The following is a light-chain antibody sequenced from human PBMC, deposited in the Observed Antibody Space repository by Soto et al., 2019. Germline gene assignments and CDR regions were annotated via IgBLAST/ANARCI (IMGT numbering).Light chain of an antibody. CDR2: KAS. Sequence: DIQMTQSPSTLSASVGDSVTITCRASQSVGRWLAWYQQKPGKAPEVLIYKASTLQYGVPSRFSGSGSGTEFTLTISSLQPDDFATYYCQQYDSYSLTFGGGTRVEIK. V-gene: IGKV1-5*03. J-gene: IGKJ4*01. CDR1: QSVGRW. CDR3: QQYDSYSLT.